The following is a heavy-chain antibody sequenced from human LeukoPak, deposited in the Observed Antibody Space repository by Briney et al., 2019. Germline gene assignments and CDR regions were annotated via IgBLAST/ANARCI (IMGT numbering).Heavy chain of an antibody. CDR3: ARLGDLGSGTYHRREIGY. J-gene: IGHJ4*02. D-gene: IGHD3-10*01. CDR1: GYSFPKYW. Sequence: GESLKISCKASGYSFPKYWITWVRQMPGKGLEWMGMIYPDDSDTRYSPSFQGQVTISVDKSISTAYLQWGSLKVSDTSMYYCARLGDLGSGTYHRREIGYWAQGSLVTVSS. V-gene: IGHV5-51*01. CDR2: IYPDDSDT.